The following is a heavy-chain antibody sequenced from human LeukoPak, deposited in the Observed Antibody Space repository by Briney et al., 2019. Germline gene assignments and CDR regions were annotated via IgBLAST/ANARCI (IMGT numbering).Heavy chain of an antibody. CDR2: IHHSGST. CDR1: GESFRDYY. D-gene: IGHD4-4*01. V-gene: IGHV4-34*01. J-gene: IGHJ6*02. CDR3: ARLEYSNYYYYGMDV. Sequence: XETLSLTCAVYGESFRDYYWSWIRQPPGKGLEWIGQIHHSGSTSYSPSLKSRVTISVDTSKNQFSLQLTSVTAADTAVYYCARLEYSNYYYYGMDVWGQGTTVTVSS.